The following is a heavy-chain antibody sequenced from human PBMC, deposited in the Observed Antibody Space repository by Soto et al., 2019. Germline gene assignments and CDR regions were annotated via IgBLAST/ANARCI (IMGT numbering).Heavy chain of an antibody. J-gene: IGHJ5*02. CDR3: AGDRGPSSGYYPYWFDP. CDR1: GGTFSNYA. V-gene: IGHV1-69*12. Sequence: QVQLVQSGAEVKKPGSSVKVSCKASGGTFSNYAISWVRQAPGQGLEWMGGIIPIFGTANYAQKFQGRVTITAAESTSTACMEMSSLRSEDTAVYYCAGDRGPSSGYYPYWFDPWGQGTLVTVSS. CDR2: IIPIFGTA. D-gene: IGHD3-22*01.